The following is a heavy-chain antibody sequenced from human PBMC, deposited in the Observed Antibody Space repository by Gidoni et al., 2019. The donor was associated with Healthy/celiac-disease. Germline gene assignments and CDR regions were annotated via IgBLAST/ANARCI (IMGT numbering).Heavy chain of an antibody. CDR1: GYTFTSYA. CDR3: ARAPFGDPHFDY. CDR2: INAGNGNT. V-gene: IGHV1-3*01. D-gene: IGHD4-17*01. Sequence: QVQLVQSGAEVKKPGASVQVSCKASGYTFTSYAMHWVRQAPGQRLEWMGWINAGNGNTKYSQKFQGRVTITRDTSASTAYMELSSLRSEDTAVYYCARAPFGDPHFDYWGQGTLVTVSS. J-gene: IGHJ4*02.